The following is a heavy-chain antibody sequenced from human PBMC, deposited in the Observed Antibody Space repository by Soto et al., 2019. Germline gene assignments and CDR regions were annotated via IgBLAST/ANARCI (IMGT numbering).Heavy chain of an antibody. V-gene: IGHV4-4*07. D-gene: IGHD3-10*01. CDR3: ARGPGGFGEFSLDY. Sequence: LSLTFTVSVGSINTYYWSWIRQAAGKGLEWIGRIYSGGSTNYNPSLMSRVSVSVDMSKNQFSLKLSSVTAADTPVYYCARGPGGFGEFSLDYWGHGTLVTVSS. CDR1: VGSINTYY. J-gene: IGHJ4*01. CDR2: IYSGGST.